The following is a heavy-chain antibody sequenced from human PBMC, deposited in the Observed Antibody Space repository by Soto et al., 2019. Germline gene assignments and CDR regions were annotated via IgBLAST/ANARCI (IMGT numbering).Heavy chain of an antibody. J-gene: IGHJ6*03. Sequence: GGSLRLSCAASGFTFSSYSMNWVRQAPGKGLEWVSYISSSSSTIYYADSVKGRFTISRDNAKNSLYLQMNSLRAEDTAVYYCARGGSGSVSYYYYMDVWGKGTTVTVSS. D-gene: IGHD3-10*01. V-gene: IGHV3-48*04. CDR2: ISSSSSTI. CDR1: GFTFSSYS. CDR3: ARGGSGSVSYYYYMDV.